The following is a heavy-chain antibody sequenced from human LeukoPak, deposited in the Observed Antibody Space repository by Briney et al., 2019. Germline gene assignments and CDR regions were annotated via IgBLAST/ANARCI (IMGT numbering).Heavy chain of an antibody. J-gene: IGHJ5*02. CDR3: ARDIAAAPNWFDP. CDR1: GGTFSSYA. CDR2: IIPIFGTA. D-gene: IGHD6-13*01. Sequence: ASVKVSCKASGGTFSSYAISWVRQAPGQGLEWMGGIIPIFGTANYAQKFQGRVTITADVSTSTAYMELSSLRSEDTAVYYCARDIAAAPNWFDPWGQGTLVTVSS. V-gene: IGHV1-69*13.